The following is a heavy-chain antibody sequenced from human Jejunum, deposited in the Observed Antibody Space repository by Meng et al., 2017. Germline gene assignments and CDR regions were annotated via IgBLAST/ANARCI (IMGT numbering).Heavy chain of an antibody. CDR2: IWCGDSAR. J-gene: IGHJ3*02. D-gene: IGHD1-1*01. CDR3: ARANDRWNSFDI. CDR1: GFTYSHHG. Sequence: GAAQVQSLRSPGPCYAASGFTYSHHGFRWTPEAPVKGLVWVAVIWCGDSARYYVDSVDGRFTVSRDDSKNTLYLQMNSLRAEDTAVYYCARANDRWNSFDIWGQGTLVTVSS. V-gene: IGHV3-33*01.